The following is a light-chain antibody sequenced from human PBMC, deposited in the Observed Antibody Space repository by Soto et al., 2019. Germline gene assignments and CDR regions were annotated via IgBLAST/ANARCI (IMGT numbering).Light chain of an antibody. CDR3: QQLRSYPST. CDR2: DAS. V-gene: IGKV1-9*01. Sequence: TQLHPSPFSLSAAVGDRVPVTCRASQDIRNYLAWYQQKPGKAPKLLICDASTLYSGVPSRFSGSGSGTDFTLTISGLQPEDFAAYYCQQLRSYPSTFGGGTKVDI. J-gene: IGKJ4*01. CDR1: QDIRNY.